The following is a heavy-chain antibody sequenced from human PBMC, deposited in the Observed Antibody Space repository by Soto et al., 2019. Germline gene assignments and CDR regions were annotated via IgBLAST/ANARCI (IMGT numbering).Heavy chain of an antibody. CDR2: IYYSGST. D-gene: IGHD1-1*01. CDR3: ARGVLY. CDR1: GGSISSSGYY. J-gene: IGHJ4*02. V-gene: IGHV4-39*01. Sequence: SETLSLTCTVSGGSISSSGYYWGWIRQTPGKGLEWIGSIYYSGSTNYNPSLKSRVTISVDTSKNQFSLKLTSVTAADTAVYFFARGVLYWGKETLFTVAS.